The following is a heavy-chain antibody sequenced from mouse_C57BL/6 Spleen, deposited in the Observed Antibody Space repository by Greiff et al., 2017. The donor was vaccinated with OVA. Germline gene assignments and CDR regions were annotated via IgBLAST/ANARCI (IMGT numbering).Heavy chain of an antibody. J-gene: IGHJ2*01. D-gene: IGHD2-14*01. V-gene: IGHV8-12*01. CDR3: ARRAGGTPYYFDY. CDR1: GFSLSTSGMG. CDR2: IYWDDDK. Sequence: LKESGPGILQSSQTLSLTCSFSGFSLSTSGMGVSWLRQPSGKGLEWLAHIYWDDDKRYNPSLKSRLTISKDTSRNQVFLKITSVDTADTATYYCARRAGGTPYYFDYWGKGTTLTVSS.